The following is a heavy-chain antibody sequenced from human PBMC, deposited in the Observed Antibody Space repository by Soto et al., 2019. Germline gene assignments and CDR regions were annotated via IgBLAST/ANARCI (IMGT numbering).Heavy chain of an antibody. V-gene: IGHV4-34*01. Sequence: QVQLQQWGAGLLKPSETLSLTCAVYGGSFSGYYWSWIRQPPGQGLEWIEEINHSGKTNYNPSLKSRVTKAVDTSKNQFPLKLSSVAASDTAVYYCARGEWFYTYSSSWFLWGQGTLVTVSS. CDR1: GGSFSGYY. CDR3: ARGEWFYTYSSSWFL. CDR2: INHSGKT. J-gene: IGHJ4*02. D-gene: IGHD6-13*01.